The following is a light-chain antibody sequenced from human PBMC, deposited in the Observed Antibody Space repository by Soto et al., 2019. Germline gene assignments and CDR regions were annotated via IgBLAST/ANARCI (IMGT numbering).Light chain of an antibody. J-gene: IGKJ1*01. CDR2: GAS. V-gene: IGKV3-15*01. CDR1: QSVSRG. Sequence: EIVMTQSPATLSVSPGERATLSCRASQSVSRGLAWYQQKPGQAPRLLIYGASTRATGIPARFSGSGSGTEFTLTISSLQSEDFAVYYCQQYNNWPPWTFGQGTKVESK. CDR3: QQYNNWPPWT.